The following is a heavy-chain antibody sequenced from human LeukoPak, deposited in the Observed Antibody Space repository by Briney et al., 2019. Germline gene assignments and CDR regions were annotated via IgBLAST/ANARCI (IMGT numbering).Heavy chain of an antibody. CDR3: ANLARPLDY. CDR1: GFTFSTYG. J-gene: IGHJ4*02. CDR2: IRCDGSSE. Sequence: PGGSLRLSCAASGFTFSTYGMHWVRQAPGKGLEWVAYIRCDGSSEYLDSVKGRFTISRDNSKNTLYLQMTSLKPEDTAVYYCANLARPLDYWGQGALVTVSS. D-gene: IGHD6-6*01. V-gene: IGHV3-30*02.